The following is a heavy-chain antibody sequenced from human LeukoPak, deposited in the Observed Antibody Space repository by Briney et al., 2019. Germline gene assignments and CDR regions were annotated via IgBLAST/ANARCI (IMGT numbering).Heavy chain of an antibody. J-gene: IGHJ3*02. Sequence: GRSLRLSCAASVFSFTTWISWVGQAPGKGLGWVANIKPDATEKHYVESVRGRLTICRDNAQNLLSPEMRRLRAEDTAVYSWARGVWTARNALDIWGQETKDTVSS. CDR2: IKPDATEK. CDR1: VFSFTTW. V-gene: IGHV3-7*01. D-gene: IGHD1-14*01. CDR3: ARGVWTARNALDI.